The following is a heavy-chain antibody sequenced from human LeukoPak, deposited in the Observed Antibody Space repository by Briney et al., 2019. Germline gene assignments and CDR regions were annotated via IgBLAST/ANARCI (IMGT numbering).Heavy chain of an antibody. CDR2: IYYSGST. D-gene: IGHD7-27*01. Sequence: SETLSLTCTVSGGSISGYYWIWIRQPPRKGLEWIGYIYYSGSTNYNPSLKSRVSISVDTSKNQFSLNLSSVTAADTAVYYCARHRAITGGDAFDIWGQGTMVTVSS. CDR3: ARHRAITGGDAFDI. V-gene: IGHV4-59*08. CDR1: GGSISGYY. J-gene: IGHJ3*02.